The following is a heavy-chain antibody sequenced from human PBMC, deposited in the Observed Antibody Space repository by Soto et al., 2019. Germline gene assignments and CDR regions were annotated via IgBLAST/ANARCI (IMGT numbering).Heavy chain of an antibody. D-gene: IGHD3-3*01. V-gene: IGHV3-33*01. J-gene: IGHJ6*01. Sequence: GGSLRLSCAASGFTFSSYGMHRVRQAPGKGLEWVAVIWYDGSNKYYADSVKGRFTISRDNSKNTLYLLMIRLRAQDTAVYYCARDPPITFFGVVYYCVMDVWGERTTVIFSS. CDR2: IWYDGSNK. CDR3: ARDPPITFFGVVYYCVMDV. CDR1: GFTFSSYG.